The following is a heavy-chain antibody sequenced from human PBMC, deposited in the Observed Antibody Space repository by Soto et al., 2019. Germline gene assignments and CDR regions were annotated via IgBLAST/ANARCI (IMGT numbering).Heavy chain of an antibody. V-gene: IGHV1-3*01. CDR3: ARVYCSGGSCYGIDY. Sequence: ASVKVSCKASGYTFTSYAIDWVRQAPGQRLEWMGWINAGNGNTKYSQKFQGRVTITRDTSASTVYMELSSLRSEDTAVYYCARVYCSGGSCYGIDYWGQGTLVTVSS. J-gene: IGHJ4*02. CDR2: INAGNGNT. D-gene: IGHD2-15*01. CDR1: GYTFTSYA.